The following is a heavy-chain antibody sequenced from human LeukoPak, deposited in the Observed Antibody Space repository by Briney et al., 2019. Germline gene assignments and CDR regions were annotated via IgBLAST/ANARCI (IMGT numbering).Heavy chain of an antibody. D-gene: IGHD7-27*01. Sequence: GGSLRLSCAASGFTFSSYSMNWVRQAPGKGLEWVSSISSSSSYIYYADSVKGRFTISRDNAKNSLYLQMNSLRAEDTAVYYCARDLYLTGEFEGYWGQGTLVTVSS. CDR1: GFTFSSYS. J-gene: IGHJ4*02. CDR3: ARDLYLTGEFEGY. CDR2: ISSSSSYI. V-gene: IGHV3-21*01.